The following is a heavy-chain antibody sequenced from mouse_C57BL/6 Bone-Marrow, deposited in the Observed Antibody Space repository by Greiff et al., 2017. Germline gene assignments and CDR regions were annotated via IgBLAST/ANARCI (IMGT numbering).Heavy chain of an antibody. V-gene: IGHV5-6*02. Sequence: EVKLVESGGDLVKPGGSLKLSCAASGFTFSSYGMSWVRQTPDKRLEWVATISSGGSYTYYPDSVKGRFTISIDNAKNTLYLQMSSLKSEDTAMYYCARRGWLLRYWYFDVWGTGTTVTVSS. J-gene: IGHJ1*03. CDR1: GFTFSSYG. CDR2: ISSGGSYT. CDR3: ARRGWLLRYWYFDV. D-gene: IGHD2-3*01.